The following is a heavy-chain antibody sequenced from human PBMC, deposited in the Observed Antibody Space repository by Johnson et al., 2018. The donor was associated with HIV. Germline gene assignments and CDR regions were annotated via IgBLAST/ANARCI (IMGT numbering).Heavy chain of an antibody. Sequence: VQLVESGGGLVQPGGSLRLSCAASGLTFSSYWMSWVRQAPGKGLEWVANIKQDGSEKYYAYSVKGRFTISRANAKNSLYLQMNSLRAEDTAVYYCARDPPVTTTHNAFDIWGQGTMVTVSS. D-gene: IGHD4-17*01. V-gene: IGHV3-7*01. J-gene: IGHJ3*02. CDR2: IKQDGSEK. CDR3: ARDPPVTTTHNAFDI. CDR1: GLTFSSYW.